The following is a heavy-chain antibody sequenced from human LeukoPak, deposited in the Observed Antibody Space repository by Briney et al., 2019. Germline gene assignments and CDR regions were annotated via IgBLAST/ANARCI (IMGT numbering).Heavy chain of an antibody. CDR3: ARRATTERGHSYGLDF. D-gene: IGHD5-18*01. J-gene: IGHJ4*02. V-gene: IGHV3-11*04. Sequence: GESLRLSCAASGFTFSDYYMSWIRQAPGKGLEWVSYISSFSGTINYADSVKGRFTISRDNAKNSLYLQMNSLRAEDTAVYYCARRATTERGHSYGLDFWGQGTLVTVSS. CDR1: GFTFSDYY. CDR2: ISSFSGTI.